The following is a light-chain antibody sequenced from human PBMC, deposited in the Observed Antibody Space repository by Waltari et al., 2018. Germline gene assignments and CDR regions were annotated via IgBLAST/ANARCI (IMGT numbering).Light chain of an antibody. CDR1: QSVGTW. J-gene: IGKJ4*01. Sequence: DIQMTQSVSTLSASVGDRVTITCRASQSVGTWLAWYQQKPGKAPNLLIYKASTLKSGGPSRFSGSGSGTGFTLTISSLQPDDFATYYCQQYNSYLVTFGGGTKVEIK. CDR2: KAS. CDR3: QQYNSYLVT. V-gene: IGKV1-5*03.